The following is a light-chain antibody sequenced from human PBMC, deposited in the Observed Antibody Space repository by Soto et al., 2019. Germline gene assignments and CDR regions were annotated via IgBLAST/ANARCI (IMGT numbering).Light chain of an antibody. CDR2: TES. V-gene: IGKV1-39*01. Sequence: DIQIPPSPLSLSASVGDRVTITCRASQSISNYLNWYLQRQGKDTKLMIFTESSLHSGVKSRFSGSGSGTDFTITIRSMLNEDFANYFCQKSFTSPWKCGHGTQVDIK. CDR1: QSISNY. CDR3: QKSFTSPWK. J-gene: IGKJ1*01.